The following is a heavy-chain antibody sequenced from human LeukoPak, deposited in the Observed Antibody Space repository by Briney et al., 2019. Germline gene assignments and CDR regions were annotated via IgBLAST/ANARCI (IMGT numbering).Heavy chain of an antibody. J-gene: IGHJ4*02. CDR3: AKDDYGGNSGMDY. D-gene: IGHD4-23*01. V-gene: IGHV3-33*06. CDR2: IWYDGNNK. Sequence: PGRSLRLSCAASGFTFSSYGMHWVRQAPGKGLEWVAVIWYDGNNKYYADSVKGRFTISRDNSKNTLYLQINSLRAEDTAVYHCAKDDYGGNSGMDYWGQGTLVTVSS. CDR1: GFTFSSYG.